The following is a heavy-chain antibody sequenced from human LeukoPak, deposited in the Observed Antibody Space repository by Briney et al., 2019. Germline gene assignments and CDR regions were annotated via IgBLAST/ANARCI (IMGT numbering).Heavy chain of an antibody. V-gene: IGHV3-11*06. CDR2: ISSSSSYT. J-gene: IGHJ3*02. Sequence: GGSLRLSCAASGFTFSDYYMSWIRQAPGKGLEWVSYISSSSSYTNYADSVKGRFTISRDDAKNSLYLQMNSLRAEDTAVYYCPRDYLAVAGPYDAFDIWGQGTMVTVSS. D-gene: IGHD6-19*01. CDR3: PRDYLAVAGPYDAFDI. CDR1: GFTFSDYY.